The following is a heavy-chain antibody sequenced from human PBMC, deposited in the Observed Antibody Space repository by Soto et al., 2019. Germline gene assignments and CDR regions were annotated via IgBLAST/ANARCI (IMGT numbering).Heavy chain of an antibody. V-gene: IGHV3-30*18. CDR2: ISYDGSNE. CDR3: AKERMEQYQLLPFFDY. CDR1: GFTFSSHS. D-gene: IGHD2-2*01. J-gene: IGHJ4*02. Sequence: LRLYSAASGFTFSSHSMHWLRQAPGKGLEWVKVISYDGSNEYYADSVKGRFTIFRDNSKNILYLQMNSLRTEDTAVYYCAKERMEQYQLLPFFDYWGQGSLVTVSS.